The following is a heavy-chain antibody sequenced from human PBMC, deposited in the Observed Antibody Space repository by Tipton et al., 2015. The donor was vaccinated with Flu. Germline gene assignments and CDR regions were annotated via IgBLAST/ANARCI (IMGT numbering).Heavy chain of an antibody. D-gene: IGHD6-19*01. Sequence: VQSGGSLRVSCAASGFSFSSYEMNWVRQAPGQGLEWLSYISSSGNTIYYAESVKGRIAVSRDNAKNSLFLQLNSLRAEDTAVYYCATSSGWAYWGLGTLVTVSS. J-gene: IGHJ4*02. CDR1: GFSFSSYE. V-gene: IGHV3-48*03. CDR3: ATSSGWAY. CDR2: ISSSGNTI.